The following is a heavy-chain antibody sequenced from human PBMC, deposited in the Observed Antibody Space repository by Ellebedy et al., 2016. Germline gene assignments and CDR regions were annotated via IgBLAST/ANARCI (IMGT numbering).Heavy chain of an antibody. D-gene: IGHD1-1*01. CDR2: IKQDESDK. CDR1: GFTFSTYW. Sequence: GGSLRLSCAASGFTFSTYWMSWVRQAPGTGLEWVASIKQDESDKKYVDPVKGRFTISRDNAKNSVSLQMNSLRAEDTAMYYCARSGVPNRDDIWFDPWGQGTLVTVSA. V-gene: IGHV3-7*03. J-gene: IGHJ5*02. CDR3: ARSGVPNRDDIWFDP.